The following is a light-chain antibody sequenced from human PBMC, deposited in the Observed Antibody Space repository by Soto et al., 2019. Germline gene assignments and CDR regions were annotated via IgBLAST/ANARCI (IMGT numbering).Light chain of an antibody. CDR3: QQVYGHPPA. CDR1: QGIRHY. V-gene: IGKV1-9*01. J-gene: IGKJ5*01. CDR2: GAS. Sequence: DIQLTQSPSFLSASVGARVTITCRASQGIRHYLAWYQQKPGKAPSLLMYGASTLQSGVPSRFSGSGSGTEFTLTISSLQPEDVATYFCQQVYGHPPAFGQGTRLDMK.